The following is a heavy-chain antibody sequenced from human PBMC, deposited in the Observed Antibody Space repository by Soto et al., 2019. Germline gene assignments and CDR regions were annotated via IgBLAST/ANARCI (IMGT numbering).Heavy chain of an antibody. J-gene: IGHJ4*02. CDR1: GGSLISYY. Sequence: PSETLSLTCTVSGGSLISYYWSWIRQPPWKGLEWIGYIHYSGSTNYNPSLKSRVTISVDTSKNQFSLKLSSVTAADTAVYYCARHPPAEWLRLDYWGQGALVTVSS. CDR3: ARHPPAEWLRLDY. D-gene: IGHD5-12*01. CDR2: IHYSGST. V-gene: IGHV4-59*08.